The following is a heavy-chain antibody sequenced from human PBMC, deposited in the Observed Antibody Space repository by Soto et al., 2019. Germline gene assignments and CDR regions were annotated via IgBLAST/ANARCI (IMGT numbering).Heavy chain of an antibody. CDR3: ARDMEASTVVPTDTPRPFNI. CDR1: GFTFSSYA. D-gene: IGHD2-2*01. Sequence: PGGSLRLSCAASGFTFSSYAMHWVRQAPGKGLEWVAVISYDGSNKYYADSVKGRFTISRHNSKNTLFLQMNSLRAEDTAVYYWARDMEASTVVPTDTPRPFNIWGQGKMFTVSS. CDR2: ISYDGSNK. V-gene: IGHV3-30*14. J-gene: IGHJ3*02.